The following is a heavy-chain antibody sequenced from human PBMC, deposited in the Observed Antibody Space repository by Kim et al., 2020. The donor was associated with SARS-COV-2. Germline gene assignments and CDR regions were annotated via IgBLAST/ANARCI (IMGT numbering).Heavy chain of an antibody. Sequence: SETLSLTCSLSGGSISVYYWNWIRQPPGKELEWIGSIYHTGNTNYNPSLKSRVTISVNMSKNLFSLKLTSVTAADTAIYYCARDMDSGSYRYDVFDIWGQGTMVTVSS. CDR3: ARDMDSGSYRYDVFDI. CDR2: IYHTGNT. V-gene: IGHV4-59*13. J-gene: IGHJ3*02. CDR1: GGSISVYY. D-gene: IGHD3-10*01.